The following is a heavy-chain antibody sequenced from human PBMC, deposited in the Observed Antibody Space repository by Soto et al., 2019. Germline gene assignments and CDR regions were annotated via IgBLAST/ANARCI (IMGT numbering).Heavy chain of an antibody. V-gene: IGHV4-34*01. CDR3: ARGPPIQYCSGGSCYSRWFDP. CDR1: GGSFSGYY. J-gene: IGHJ5*02. CDR2: INHSGST. D-gene: IGHD2-15*01. Sequence: SETLSLTCAVYGGSFSGYYWSWIRQPPGKGLEWIGEINHSGSTNYNPSLKSRVTISVDTSKNQFSLKLSSVTAADTAVYYCARGPPIQYCSGGSCYSRWFDPWGQGTLVTVSS.